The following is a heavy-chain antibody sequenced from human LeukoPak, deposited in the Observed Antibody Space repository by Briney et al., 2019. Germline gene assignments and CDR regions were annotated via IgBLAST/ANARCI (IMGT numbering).Heavy chain of an antibody. D-gene: IGHD3-10*01. V-gene: IGHV3-49*04. J-gene: IGHJ4*02. CDR2: IRSKAYGGTT. Sequence: GGSLRLSCAASGFTFSNAWMSWVRQAPGKGLEWVGFIRSKAYGGTTEYAASVKGRFIMSRDDSKSIAYLQMNSLKTEDTAVYYCTRDGSGSYLVAPFDYWGQGTLVTVSS. CDR1: GFTFSNAW. CDR3: TRDGSGSYLVAPFDY.